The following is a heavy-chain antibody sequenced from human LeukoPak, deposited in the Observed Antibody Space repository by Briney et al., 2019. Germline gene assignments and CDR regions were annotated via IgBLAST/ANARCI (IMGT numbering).Heavy chain of an antibody. CDR1: GFTFSSYA. D-gene: IGHD3-9*01. CDR3: AKRHFDWSTNYYYGMDV. V-gene: IGHV3-23*01. J-gene: IGHJ6*02. Sequence: GASLRLSCAASGFTFSSYAMSWLRQAPGKGLEWVSGISGIAVNIFYADSVKGRFTISRDNSNNTLFLLMNSLRAEDTAVYYCAKRHFDWSTNYYYGMDVWGQGTTVTVSS. CDR2: ISGIAVNI.